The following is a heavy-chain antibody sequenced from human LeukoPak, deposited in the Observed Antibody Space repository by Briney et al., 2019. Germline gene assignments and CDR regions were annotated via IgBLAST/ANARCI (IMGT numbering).Heavy chain of an antibody. J-gene: IGHJ5*02. V-gene: IGHV4-39*01. CDR2: VHYSGST. D-gene: IGHD3-3*01. Sequence: PSETLSLSCTVSGASISNSAYYWLWIRQPPGEGLECIGTVHYSGSTFYNPSLKSRVNISVDTSKNQFSLQLSSVTAADTVVYYCARLFFVIDTWGQGTLVTVSS. CDR1: GASISNSAYY. CDR3: ARLFFVIDT.